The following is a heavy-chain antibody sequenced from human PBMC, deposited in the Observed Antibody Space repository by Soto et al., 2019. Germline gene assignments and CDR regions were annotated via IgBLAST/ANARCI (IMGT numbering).Heavy chain of an antibody. CDR2: INAYSGDR. Sequence: QGELVQSGAEVKKPGASVKVSCKASGYTFPSSTISWLRQGPGQGLEWLGWINAYSGDRKFAQRFQGRVTMTTDTSTSTAYLELTSLTSDDTAIYYCASANYGDSDYWGQGTLLTVSS. J-gene: IGHJ4*02. CDR1: GYTFPSST. CDR3: ASANYGDSDY. V-gene: IGHV1-18*01. D-gene: IGHD4-17*01.